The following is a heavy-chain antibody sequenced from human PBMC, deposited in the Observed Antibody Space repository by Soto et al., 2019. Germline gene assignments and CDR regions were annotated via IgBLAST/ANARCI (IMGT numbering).Heavy chain of an antibody. CDR2: ISYDGGNE. Sequence: QVQLVESGGGVVQPGRSLRLSCAASGFTFSSYAMHWVRQAPGKGLEWVAVISYDGGNEYYADSVKGRFTISRDNSKNTLYLQVNSLRAEDTAVYYCAREDYYYDMDIWGQGTTVTVSS. V-gene: IGHV3-30-3*01. J-gene: IGHJ6*02. CDR3: AREDYYYDMDI. CDR1: GFTFSSYA.